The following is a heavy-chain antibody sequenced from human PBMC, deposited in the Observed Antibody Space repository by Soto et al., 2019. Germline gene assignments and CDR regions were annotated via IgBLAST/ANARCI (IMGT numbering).Heavy chain of an antibody. CDR2: ISYDGSNK. Sequence: GGSLRLSCAASGFTFSSYAMHWVRQAPGKGLEWVAVISYDGSNKYYADSVKGRFTIPRDNSKNTLYLQMNSLRAEDTAVYYCARDINYYDSSGYYWPFDYWGQGTLVTVSS. CDR3: ARDINYYDSSGYYWPFDY. V-gene: IGHV3-30-3*01. J-gene: IGHJ4*02. CDR1: GFTFSSYA. D-gene: IGHD3-22*01.